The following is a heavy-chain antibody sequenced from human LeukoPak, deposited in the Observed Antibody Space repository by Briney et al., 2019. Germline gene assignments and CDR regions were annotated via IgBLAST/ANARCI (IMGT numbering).Heavy chain of an antibody. D-gene: IGHD1-7*01. CDR3: ARGGSGTTPLRNTKEKYYYYYMDV. V-gene: IGHV4-34*01. CDR2: INHSGST. CDR1: GGSFSGYY. Sequence: SETLSLTCAVYGGSFSGYYWSWIRQPPGKGLEWIGEINHSGSTNYNPSLKSRVTISVDTSKNQFSLKLSSVTAADTAVYYCARGGSGTTPLRNTKEKYYYYYMDVWSKGTTVTVSS. J-gene: IGHJ6*03.